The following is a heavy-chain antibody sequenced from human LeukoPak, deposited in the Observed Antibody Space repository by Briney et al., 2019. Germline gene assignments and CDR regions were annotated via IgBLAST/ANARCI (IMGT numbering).Heavy chain of an antibody. V-gene: IGHV6-1*01. CDR3: STELAWGPAVY. Sequence: PSQTLSLTCAISGNSVSSNRAAWGWIRQSPSRGLEWLGRTYYRSRWYNDYALSVKSRITINPDTSKNQVSLQLNSVTPEDTAVYYCSTELAWGPAVYWGQGTLVTVSS. J-gene: IGHJ4*02. CDR1: GNSVSSNRAA. CDR2: TYYRSRWYN. D-gene: IGHD2-2*01.